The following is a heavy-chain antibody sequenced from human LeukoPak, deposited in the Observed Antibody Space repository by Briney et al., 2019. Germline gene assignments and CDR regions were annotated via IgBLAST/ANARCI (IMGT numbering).Heavy chain of an antibody. CDR1: GFTFISHG. CDR3: AKDDRWLQFCC. V-gene: IGHV3-23*01. CDR2: IIPSGHTT. Sequence: GGSLRLSCAASGFTFISHGMNWVRQAPGKGLEWVSGIIPSGHTTYYADSVRGRFTISRDNSSNKLYLQMNSLRAEDTAVYYCAKDDRWLQFCCWGQGTLVTVSA. J-gene: IGHJ4*02. D-gene: IGHD5-24*01.